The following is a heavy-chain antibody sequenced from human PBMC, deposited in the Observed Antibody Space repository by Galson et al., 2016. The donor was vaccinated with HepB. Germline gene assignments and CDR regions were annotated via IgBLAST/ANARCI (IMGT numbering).Heavy chain of an antibody. CDR1: GGSISSYY. CDR3: AGVVPPVRFGSEYYFDY. Sequence: SETLSLTCTVSGGSISSYYWSWIRQPAGKGLEWIGRIYSSGSTNYNPSLKSRVTMSVDTSKNQFSLKLSSVTAADTAVYYCAGVVPPVRFGSEYYFDYWGPGTLVTVSS. CDR2: IYSSGST. J-gene: IGHJ4*02. V-gene: IGHV4-4*07. D-gene: IGHD1-26*01.